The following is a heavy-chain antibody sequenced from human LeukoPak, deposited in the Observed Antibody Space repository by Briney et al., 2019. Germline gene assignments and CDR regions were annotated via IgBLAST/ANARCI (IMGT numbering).Heavy chain of an antibody. CDR1: GFTFSSYS. J-gene: IGHJ6*02. CDR2: ISSASTYL. CDR3: AREPVLPDSSGYYFYYYYGMDV. V-gene: IGHV3-21*01. Sequence: GGSLRLSCVVSGFTFSSYSMNWVRQAPGKGLEWVSSISSASTYLYYADSLKGRFTISRDNAKNSLYLQMNSLRAEDTAVYYCAREPVLPDSSGYYFYYYYGMDVWGQGTTVTVSS. D-gene: IGHD3-22*01.